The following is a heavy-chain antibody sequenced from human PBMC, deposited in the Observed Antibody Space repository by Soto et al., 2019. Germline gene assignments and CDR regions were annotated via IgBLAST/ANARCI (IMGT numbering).Heavy chain of an antibody. CDR2: IHYNGNT. V-gene: IGHV4-59*01. Sequence: SETLSLTCTVSGDSISSYSWSWIRQPPGKGLEWIGNIHYNGNTKYSPSLKSRVTMSVDTSKNQFSLNLNSVTAADTAVYYCARTLPNRQLFDSWSQGTLVTVSS. CDR1: GDSISSYS. J-gene: IGHJ4*02. D-gene: IGHD1-1*01. CDR3: ARTLPNRQLFDS.